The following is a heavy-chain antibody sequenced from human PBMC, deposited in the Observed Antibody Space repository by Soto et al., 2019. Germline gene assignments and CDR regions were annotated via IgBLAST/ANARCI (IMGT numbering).Heavy chain of an antibody. CDR2: IYYSGGT. V-gene: IGHV4-39*01. J-gene: IGHJ4*02. CDR1: GGSISSSSYY. D-gene: IGHD2-2*01. CDR3: ARHVQVPDCSSTSCPNYFDY. Sequence: SETLSLTCTVSGGSISSSSYYWGWIRQPPGKGLEWIGSIYYSGGTYYNPSLKSRVTISVDTSKNQFSLKLSSVTAADTAVYYCARHVQVPDCSSTSCPNYFDYWGQGTLVTVSS.